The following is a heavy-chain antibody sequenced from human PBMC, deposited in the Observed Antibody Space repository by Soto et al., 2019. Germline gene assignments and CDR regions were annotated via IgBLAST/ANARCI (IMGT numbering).Heavy chain of an antibody. CDR2: INPSSGTT. Sequence: QVQLVQSGAEMKQPGASVKLSCQASGYIFIHCFMHWVRQAPGQGLEWMGGINPSSGTTTYAQKFQGRVTVNRDTSTSTVYLERSSLGSGDTAMYYCARSLGETTSLFDYWGQGSLVTVSA. V-gene: IGHV1-46*01. J-gene: IGHJ4*02. CDR1: GYIFIHCF. CDR3: ARSLGETTSLFDY. D-gene: IGHD1-26*01.